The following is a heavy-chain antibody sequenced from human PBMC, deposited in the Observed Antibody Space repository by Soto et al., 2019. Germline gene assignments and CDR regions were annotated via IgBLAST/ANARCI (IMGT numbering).Heavy chain of an antibody. CDR2: ISESGGST. CDR1: GFSFSDYA. Sequence: PGGSLRLSCAASGFSFSDYAMSWVRQAPGKGLEWVSVISESGGSTHYADSVRGRFTVSRDNSKNSLSLRMNSLRDEDTAVYFCAKRSPYSSGWYSPIFDYWGQGALVPVPS. J-gene: IGHJ4*02. CDR3: AKRSPYSSGWYSPIFDY. D-gene: IGHD6-13*01. V-gene: IGHV3-23*01.